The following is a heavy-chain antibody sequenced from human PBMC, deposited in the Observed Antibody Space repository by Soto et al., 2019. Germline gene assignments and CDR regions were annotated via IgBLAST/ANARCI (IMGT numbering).Heavy chain of an antibody. CDR1: GGSISSGGYY. CDR3: ARVRTSGLQSYYYYYMDV. J-gene: IGHJ6*03. CDR2: IYYSGST. V-gene: IGHV4-31*03. Sequence: SETLSLTCTVSGGSISSGGYYWSWIRQHPGKGLEWIGYIYYSGSTYYNPSLKSRVTISVDTSKNQFSLKLSSVTAADTAVYYCARVRTSGLQSYYYYYMDVWGKGTTVTVSS.